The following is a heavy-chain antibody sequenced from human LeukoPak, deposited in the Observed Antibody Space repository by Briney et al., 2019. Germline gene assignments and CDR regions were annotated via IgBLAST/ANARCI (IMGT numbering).Heavy chain of an antibody. V-gene: IGHV3-33*01. CDR3: ARERGTVVTLWEPYYFDY. J-gene: IGHJ4*02. CDR2: IWYDGSNK. CDR1: GFTSSSYG. D-gene: IGHD4-23*01. Sequence: GGSLRLSCAASGFTSSSYGMHWVRQAPGKGLEWVAVIWYDGSNKYYADSVKGRFTISRDNSKNTLYLQMNSLRAEDTAVYYCARERGTVVTLWEPYYFDYWGQGTLVTVSS.